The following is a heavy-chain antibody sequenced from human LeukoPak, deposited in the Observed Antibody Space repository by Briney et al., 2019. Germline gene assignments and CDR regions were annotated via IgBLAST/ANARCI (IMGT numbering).Heavy chain of an antibody. V-gene: IGHV3-30*16. D-gene: IGHD3-22*01. J-gene: IGHJ3*02. CDR2: FSYDGSKK. CDR3: ARDRHYCESSGFYPEAFDI. Sequence: GGSLRLSCAASGFTFSSYTMLWVRQAPGKGLEWVASFSYDGSKKNYADSVKGRFTISRDTSRNTLYLQMNSLRPDDTAVYYCARDRHYCESSGFYPEAFDIWGQGTMVTVSS. CDR1: GFTFSSYT.